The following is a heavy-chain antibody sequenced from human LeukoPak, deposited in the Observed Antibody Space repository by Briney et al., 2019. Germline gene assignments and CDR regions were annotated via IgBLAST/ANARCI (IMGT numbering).Heavy chain of an antibody. V-gene: IGHV3-7*03. Sequence: GGSLRLSCAASGFTFSSYWMNWARQAPGKGLEWVASINHNGNVNYYVDSVKGRFTISRDNSKNTLYLQMNSLRAEDTAVYYCANYVSGYSGSSLTGYFDYWGQGTLVTVSS. CDR3: ANYVSGYSGSSLTGYFDY. D-gene: IGHD1-26*01. CDR1: GFTFSSYW. J-gene: IGHJ4*02. CDR2: INHNGNVN.